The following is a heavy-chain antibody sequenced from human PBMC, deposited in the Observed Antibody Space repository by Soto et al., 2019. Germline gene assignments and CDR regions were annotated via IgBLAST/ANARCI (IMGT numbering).Heavy chain of an antibody. Sequence: EAQLVESGGGLVQPGGSLRLSCAASGITFNKRWMHWVRQAPGKGLVWVSRIDAAGGGTTYADSVKGRFTISRDDAKNALFLQMSSLRAEDTVVYYCATYRAYALDVWGQGTRVTVSS. D-gene: IGHD2-21*01. V-gene: IGHV3-74*01. CDR3: ATYRAYALDV. CDR2: IDAAGGGT. CDR1: GITFNKRW. J-gene: IGHJ6*02.